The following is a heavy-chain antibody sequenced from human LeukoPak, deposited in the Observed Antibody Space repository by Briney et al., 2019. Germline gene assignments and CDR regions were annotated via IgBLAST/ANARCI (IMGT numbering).Heavy chain of an antibody. J-gene: IGHJ6*03. D-gene: IGHD3-9*01. CDR2: IYTSGST. CDR1: GGSISSYY. V-gene: IGHV4-4*07. Sequence: SETLSLTCTVSGGSISSYYWSWIRQPAGKGLEWIGRIYTSGSTNYNPSLKSRVTMSVDTSKNQFSLKLSSVTAADTAVYYCARERGNYDILTGLTFFYYYYMDVWGKGTTVTISS. CDR3: ARERGNYDILTGLTFFYYYYMDV.